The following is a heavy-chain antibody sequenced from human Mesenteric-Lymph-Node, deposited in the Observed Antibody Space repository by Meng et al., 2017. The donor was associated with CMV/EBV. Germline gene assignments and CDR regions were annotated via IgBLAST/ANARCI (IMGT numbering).Heavy chain of an antibody. J-gene: IGHJ5*02. V-gene: IGHV4-34*01. CDR1: GGSFSGYY. Sequence: ESLKISCAVYGGSFSGYYWSWIRQPPGKGLEWIGEINHSGSTNYNPSLKSRVTISVDTSKNQFSLKMSSVTAADTAIYYCAGESQQLVAWWFDPWGQGILVTVSS. CDR2: INHSGST. CDR3: AGESQQLVAWWFDP. D-gene: IGHD6-13*01.